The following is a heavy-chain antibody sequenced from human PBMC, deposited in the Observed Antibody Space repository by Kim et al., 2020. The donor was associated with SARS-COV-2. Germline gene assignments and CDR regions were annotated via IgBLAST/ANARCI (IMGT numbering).Heavy chain of an antibody. V-gene: IGHV1-69*01. D-gene: IGHD3-22*01. CDR3: ASRSGYIDY. J-gene: IGHJ4*02. CDR2: GTA. Sequence: GTANYAQKFQGRVTIPADESTSTAYMELSSLRSEDTAVYYCASRSGYIDYWGQGTLVTVSS.